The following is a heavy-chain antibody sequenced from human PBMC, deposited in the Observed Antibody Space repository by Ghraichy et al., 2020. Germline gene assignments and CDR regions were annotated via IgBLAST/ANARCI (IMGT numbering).Heavy chain of an antibody. D-gene: IGHD6-6*01. CDR1: GGSFSGYY. V-gene: IGHV4-34*01. CDR2: INHSGST. CDR3: ARTNRAARPGYRWTGSIWSKENYYYYGMDV. Sequence: SQTLSLTCAVYGGSFSGYYWSWIRQPPGKGLEWIGEINHSGSTNYNPSLKSRVTISVDTSKNQFSLKLSSVTAADTAVYYCARTNRAARPGYRWTGSIWSKENYYYYGMDVWGQGTTVTVSS. J-gene: IGHJ6*02.